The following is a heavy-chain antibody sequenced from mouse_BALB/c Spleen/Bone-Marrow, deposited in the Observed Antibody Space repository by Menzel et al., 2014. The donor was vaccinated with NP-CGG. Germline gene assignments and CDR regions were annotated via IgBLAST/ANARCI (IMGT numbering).Heavy chain of an antibody. CDR1: GYTFSTYR. J-gene: IGHJ3*01. CDR3: ARLITTGGFAY. CDR2: ILPGSGTT. V-gene: IGHV1-9*01. D-gene: IGHD2-4*01. Sequence: VQLQQSGAELMKPGASVKISCKATGYTFSTYRIEWVKQRPGHGLEWIGEILPGSGTTNYNEKFKGKATFTADTSSNTAYMQLSSLTSEDSAVYYCARLITTGGFAYWGQGTLVTVSA.